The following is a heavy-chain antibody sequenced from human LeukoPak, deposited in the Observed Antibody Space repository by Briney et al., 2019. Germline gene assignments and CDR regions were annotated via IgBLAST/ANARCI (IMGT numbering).Heavy chain of an antibody. CDR1: GFIFRDYA. Sequence: PGGSLRLSCVASGFIFRDYAMSWVRQAPGKGLEWVGFIRSTAYGGTSEYAASVKGRFTISRDDSNSIAYLRMNSLKTEDTAVYYCTRRQFKAFNIWGQGAMVTVSS. CDR3: TRRQFKAFNI. V-gene: IGHV3-49*04. J-gene: IGHJ3*02. CDR2: IRSTAYGGTS.